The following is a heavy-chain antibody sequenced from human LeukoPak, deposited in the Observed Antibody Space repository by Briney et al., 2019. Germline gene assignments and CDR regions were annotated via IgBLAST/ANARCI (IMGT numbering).Heavy chain of an antibody. CDR3: ARLGSGWAIDY. D-gene: IGHD6-19*01. Sequence: GGSLRLSCAASGFTFSSYGILWVRQAPGKGLEWVAVIWYDGSNKYYADSVKGRFTVSRDQSKNTVYLQMNSLRADDTAVYYCARLGSGWAIDYWGQGTLVTVSS. CDR1: GFTFSSYG. J-gene: IGHJ4*02. V-gene: IGHV3-33*01. CDR2: IWYDGSNK.